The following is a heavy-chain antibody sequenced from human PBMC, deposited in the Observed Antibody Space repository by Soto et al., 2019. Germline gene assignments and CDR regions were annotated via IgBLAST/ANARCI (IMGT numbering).Heavy chain of an antibody. CDR3: AKVSSSWYAGFFDL. J-gene: IGHJ4*02. V-gene: IGHV3-23*01. D-gene: IGHD6-13*01. Sequence: PGGSLRLSCAASGFTFSSYVMSWVRQAPGKGLEWVSGISGSGGSTYYADSVKGRFTISRDNSMNTLYLQMNTLRAEDTAIYYCAKVSSSWYAGFFDLWGQGTLVTVSS. CDR2: ISGSGGST. CDR1: GFTFSSYV.